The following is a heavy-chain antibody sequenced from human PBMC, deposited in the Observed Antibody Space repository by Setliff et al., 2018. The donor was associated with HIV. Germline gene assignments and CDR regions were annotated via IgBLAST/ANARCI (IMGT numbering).Heavy chain of an antibody. CDR1: DVSFSGHY. CDR3: ARLHTDYGSWFFDH. CDR2: IYHSGST. J-gene: IGHJ5*02. V-gene: IGHV4-34*01. D-gene: IGHD3-10*01. Sequence: PSETLSLTCAVYDVSFSGHYWTWIRQPPGKGLEWIGEIYHSGSTNYNPSLKSRVTISIDMSKKRFSLKLTSVTATDTAIYYCARLHTDYGSWFFDHWGQGILVTVSS.